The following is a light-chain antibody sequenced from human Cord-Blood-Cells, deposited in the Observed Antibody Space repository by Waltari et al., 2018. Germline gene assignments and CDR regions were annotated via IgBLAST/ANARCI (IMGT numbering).Light chain of an antibody. CDR2: DAS. CDR1: RSGSSY. CDR3: QQRNNWPIT. J-gene: IGKJ5*01. V-gene: IGKV3-11*01. Sequence: LTQSPATLSLYPGETASLSCRASRSGSSYLAWYQQKPGQAPSLLIYDASNRATGIPARFSGSGSGTDFTLTISSREPEDFAVYYCQQRNNWPITFGQGTRLEIK.